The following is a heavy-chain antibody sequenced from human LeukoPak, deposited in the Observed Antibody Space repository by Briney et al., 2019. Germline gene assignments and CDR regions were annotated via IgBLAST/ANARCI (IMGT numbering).Heavy chain of an antibody. CDR2: IYHSGST. D-gene: IGHD3-10*01. J-gene: IGHJ6*03. CDR1: GYSISSGYY. Sequence: SETLSLTCTVSGYSISSGYYWGWIRQPPGKGLEWIGSIYHSGSTYYNPSLKSRVTISVGTSKNQFSLKLSSVTAADTAVYYCARVKGDYYGSGTYYMDVWGKGTTVTISS. CDR3: ARVKGDYYGSGTYYMDV. V-gene: IGHV4-38-2*02.